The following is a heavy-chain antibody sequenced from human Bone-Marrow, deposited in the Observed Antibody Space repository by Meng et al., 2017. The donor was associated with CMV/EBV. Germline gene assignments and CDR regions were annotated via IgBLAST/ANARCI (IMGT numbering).Heavy chain of an antibody. Sequence: SETLSLTCTVSGGSISSSSYYWGWIRQPPGKGLEWIGSIYYSGSTYYNPSLKSRVTISVDTSKNQFSLKLSSVAAADTAVYYCAREIAAESDWKWFDPWGQGALVTVSS. D-gene: IGHD6-13*01. V-gene: IGHV4-39*07. CDR2: IYYSGST. CDR3: AREIAAESDWKWFDP. J-gene: IGHJ5*02. CDR1: GGSISSSSYY.